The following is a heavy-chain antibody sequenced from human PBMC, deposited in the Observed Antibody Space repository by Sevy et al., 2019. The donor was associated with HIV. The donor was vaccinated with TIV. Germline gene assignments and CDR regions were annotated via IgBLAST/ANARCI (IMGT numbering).Heavy chain of an antibody. CDR3: XXXXXXXXXXXXXXXXYYYHMDV. V-gene: IGHV4-61*01. Sequence: SETLSLSCSVSGGSVSSGTYYWSWIRQPPGKGLEWIGHIYKTGSTNYKLSLQSRVTISVDTSTNQFSLRLRSVTAAXXXXXXXXXXXXXXXXXXXXXXXYYYHMDVWGKGTTVTVSS. D-gene: IGHD3-10*01. CDR2: IYKTGST. CDR1: GGSVSSGTYY. J-gene: IGHJ6*03.